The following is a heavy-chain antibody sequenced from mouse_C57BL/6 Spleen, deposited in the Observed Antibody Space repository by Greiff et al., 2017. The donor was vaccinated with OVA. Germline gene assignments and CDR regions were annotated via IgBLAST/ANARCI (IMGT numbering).Heavy chain of an antibody. Sequence: QVQLKESDAELVKPGASVKISCKVSGYTFTDHTIHWMKQRPEQGLEWIGYIYPRDGSTKYNEKFKGKATLTADKSSSTAYMQLNSLTSEDSAVYFCARRGYYYGSRGNYFDYWGQGTTLTVSS. D-gene: IGHD1-1*01. J-gene: IGHJ2*01. CDR1: GYTFTDHT. V-gene: IGHV1-78*01. CDR2: IYPRDGST. CDR3: ARRGYYYGSRGNYFDY.